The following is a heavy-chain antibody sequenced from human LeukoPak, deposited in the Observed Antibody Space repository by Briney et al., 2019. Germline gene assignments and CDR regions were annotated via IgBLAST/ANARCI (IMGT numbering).Heavy chain of an antibody. Sequence: PSETLSLTCTVSGGSISSYYWSWIRQPAGKGLEWIGRIYTSGSTNYNPSLKSRVTISVDKSKNQFSLKLSSVTAADTAVYYCARDCSGGSFYSGYYYYYMDVWGKGTTVTVSS. CDR3: ARDCSGGSFYSGYYYYYMDV. CDR2: IYTSGST. V-gene: IGHV4-4*07. J-gene: IGHJ6*03. D-gene: IGHD2-15*01. CDR1: GGSISSYY.